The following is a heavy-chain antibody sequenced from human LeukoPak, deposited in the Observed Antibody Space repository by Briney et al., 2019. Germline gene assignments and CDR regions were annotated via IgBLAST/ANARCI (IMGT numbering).Heavy chain of an antibody. CDR3: ARNSGYSSSPLGY. CDR1: GYTFTSYA. D-gene: IGHD6-13*01. V-gene: IGHV1-3*01. J-gene: IGHJ4*02. Sequence: ASVKVSCKASGYTFTSYAMHWVRQAPGQRLEWMGWINAGNGNTKYSQKFQGRVTITRDTSASTAYMELSSLRSEDTAVCYCARNSGYSSSPLGYWGQGTLVTVSS. CDR2: INAGNGNT.